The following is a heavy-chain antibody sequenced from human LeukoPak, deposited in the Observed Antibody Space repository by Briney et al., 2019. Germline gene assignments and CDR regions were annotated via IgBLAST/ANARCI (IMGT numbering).Heavy chain of an antibody. CDR3: ARFVDTAMGYFDY. CDR2: IYYSGST. D-gene: IGHD5-18*01. J-gene: IGHJ4*02. V-gene: IGHV4-31*03. CDR1: GGSISSGGYY. Sequence: SETLSLTCTVSGGSISSGGYYWSWIRQHPGKGLEWIGYIYYSGSTYYNPSLKSRVTISVDTSKNQFSLKPSSVTAADTAVYYCARFVDTAMGYFDYWGQGTLVTVSS.